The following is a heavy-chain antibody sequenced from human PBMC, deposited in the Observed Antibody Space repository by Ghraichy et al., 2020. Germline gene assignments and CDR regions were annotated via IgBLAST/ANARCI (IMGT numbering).Heavy chain of an antibody. CDR2: INHSGST. CDR1: GGSFSGYY. J-gene: IGHJ3*02. D-gene: IGHD2-2*02. CDR3: ARGPPRYQLLYGRGSYAFDI. V-gene: IGHV4-34*01. Sequence: SETLSLTCAVYGGSFSGYYWSWIRQPPGKGLEWIGEINHSGSTNYNPSLKSRVTISVDTSKNQFSLKLSSVTAADTAVYYCARGPPRYQLLYGRGSYAFDIWGQGTMVTVSS.